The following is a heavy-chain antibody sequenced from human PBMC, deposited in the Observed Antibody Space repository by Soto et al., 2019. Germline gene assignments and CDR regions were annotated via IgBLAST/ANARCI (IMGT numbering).Heavy chain of an antibody. J-gene: IGHJ4*02. Sequence: SVKVSCKASGATFSSYAISWVRQAPGQGLEWMGGIIPIFGTANYAQKFQGRVTITADKSTSTAYMELSSLRSEDTAVYYCARDCQYCGRTSCSLDHWGQGSLVTVSS. CDR1: GATFSSYA. D-gene: IGHD2-2*01. CDR3: ARDCQYCGRTSCSLDH. V-gene: IGHV1-69*06. CDR2: IIPIFGTA.